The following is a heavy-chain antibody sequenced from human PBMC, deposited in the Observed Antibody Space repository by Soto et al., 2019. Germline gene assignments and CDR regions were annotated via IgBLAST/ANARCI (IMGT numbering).Heavy chain of an antibody. D-gene: IGHD3-10*01. CDR3: SRVGYYYGSGSYYKGHLDY. Sequence: ASVKVSCKASGGTFSSYAISWVRQAPGQGLEWMGGIIPIFGTANYAQKFQGRVTITADESTSTAYMELSSLRSEDTAVYYCSRVGYYYGSGSYYKGHLDYWGQGTLVTVSS. V-gene: IGHV1-69*13. CDR1: GGTFSSYA. CDR2: IIPIFGTA. J-gene: IGHJ4*02.